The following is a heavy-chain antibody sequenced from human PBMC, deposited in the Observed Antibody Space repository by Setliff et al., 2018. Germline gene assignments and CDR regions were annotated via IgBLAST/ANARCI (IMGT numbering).Heavy chain of an antibody. D-gene: IGHD3-3*01. CDR1: GLTFTTFS. V-gene: IGHV1-18*01. Sequence: GSGEVSCKASGLTFTTFSISWVRQAPGQGLEWMGWITNYNGKTDYAQKFQDRVILTTDTSTNTAYMELRNLRPDDKAIYYCATRTPVTFSGVVTTVWGQGSLVTVSS. CDR3: ATRTPVTFSGVVTTV. J-gene: IGHJ4*02. CDR2: ITNYNGKT.